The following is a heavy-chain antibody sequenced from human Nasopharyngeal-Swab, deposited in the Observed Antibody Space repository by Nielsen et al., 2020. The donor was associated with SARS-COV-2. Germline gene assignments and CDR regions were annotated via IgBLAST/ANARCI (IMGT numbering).Heavy chain of an antibody. CDR1: GFTFSSYS. Sequence: GGSLRLSCAASGFTFSSYSMNWVRQAPGKGLEWVAFMSYDGSNKYYADSVKGRFTISRDNSNNTLYLQMSSLRPEDTAVYFCARARPRLSRSIAAAGLDTFDIWGQGTMVTVSS. J-gene: IGHJ3*02. V-gene: IGHV3-30*03. D-gene: IGHD6-13*01. CDR3: ARARPRLSRSIAAAGLDTFDI. CDR2: MSYDGSNK.